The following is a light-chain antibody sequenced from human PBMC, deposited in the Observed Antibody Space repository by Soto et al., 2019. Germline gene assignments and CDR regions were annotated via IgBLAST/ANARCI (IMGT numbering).Light chain of an antibody. J-gene: IGLJ3*02. Sequence: QSVLTQPRSVSGSPGQSVTISCTGARSDVGGYRFVSWYQQHPDKAPKLMIYDVDKRPSGVPDRFSGSKSGNTASLTISGLQAEDEADYFCFSDAGGLNWVFGGGTKLTVL. CDR2: DVD. V-gene: IGLV2-11*01. CDR3: FSDAGGLNWV. CDR1: RSDVGGYRF.